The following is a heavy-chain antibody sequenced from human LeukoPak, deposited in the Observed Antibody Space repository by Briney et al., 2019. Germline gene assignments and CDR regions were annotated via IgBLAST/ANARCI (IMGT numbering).Heavy chain of an antibody. D-gene: IGHD2/OR15-2a*01. V-gene: IGHV1-2*02. CDR3: ARSLFGSSGYYSN. CDR1: GYSFIGYY. CDR2: INPNSGGP. J-gene: IGHJ4*02. Sequence: ASVKVSCKASGYSFIGYYMHWVRQAPGQGLEWMGWINPNSGGPNYAQKFQGRVTMTRDTSISTAYMELSGLRSDDTAVYYCARSLFGSSGYYSNWGQGTLVTVSS.